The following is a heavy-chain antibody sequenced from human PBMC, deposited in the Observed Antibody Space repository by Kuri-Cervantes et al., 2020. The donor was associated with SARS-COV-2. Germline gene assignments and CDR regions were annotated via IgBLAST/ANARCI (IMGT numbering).Heavy chain of an antibody. CDR1: GLTFSNAR. CDR3: AKGGPPAAAAPYYYYYYMDV. CDR2: ISSSSSYI. J-gene: IGHJ6*03. Sequence: EGSWRLSGAASGLTFSNARMNGVRQAPGTGLEWVSSISSSSSYIYYADSVKGRFTISRDNAKNSLYLQMNGLRAEDTAVYYCAKGGPPAAAAPYYYYYYMDVWGKGTMVTVSS. D-gene: IGHD6-13*01. V-gene: IGHV3-21*01.